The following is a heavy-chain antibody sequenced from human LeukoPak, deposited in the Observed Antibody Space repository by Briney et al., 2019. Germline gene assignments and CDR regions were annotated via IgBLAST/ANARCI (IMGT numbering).Heavy chain of an antibody. CDR1: GFTFSIYW. V-gene: IGHV3-7*01. CDR3: ATGRYGLDY. D-gene: IGHD4-17*01. CDR2: IKQDGTEK. Sequence: GGSLRLSCAASGFTFSIYWMSWVRQTPGKGLEWVANIKQDGTEKYYVDSVKDRFTISRDSAKNSLYLQMNSLRAEDTAVYYCATGRYGLDYWGQGTLVTVSS. J-gene: IGHJ4*02.